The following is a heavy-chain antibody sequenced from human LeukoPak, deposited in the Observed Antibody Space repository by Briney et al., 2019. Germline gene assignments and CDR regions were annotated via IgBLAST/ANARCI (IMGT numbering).Heavy chain of an antibody. CDR1: GFTFSNYA. D-gene: IGHD5-24*01. CDR3: AKEGRSLQTY. CDR2: ISGSGGST. V-gene: IGHV3-23*01. J-gene: IGHJ4*02. Sequence: PGGSLRLSCSASGFTFSNYAMSWVRQAPGKGLEWVSAISGSGGSTYYADSVKGRFTISRDNSKKKLYLQMNSLRAEDTAVYYCAKEGRSLQTYWGQGTLVTVSS.